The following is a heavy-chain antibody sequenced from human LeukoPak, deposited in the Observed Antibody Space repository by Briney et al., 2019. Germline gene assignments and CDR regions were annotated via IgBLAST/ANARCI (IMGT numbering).Heavy chain of an antibody. CDR1: GFTFTNYW. V-gene: IGHV3-7*03. D-gene: IGHD3-9*01. CDR3: AKGVGPLSYYGVDV. Sequence: GGSLRLSCTSSGFTFTNYWMSWVRQAPGEGLQWVANIKQDGSAKHYVDSVKGRFTISRDNSKNTLYLQMNSLRAEDTAVYYCAKGVGPLSYYGVDVWGQGTTVTVSS. CDR2: IKQDGSAK. J-gene: IGHJ6*02.